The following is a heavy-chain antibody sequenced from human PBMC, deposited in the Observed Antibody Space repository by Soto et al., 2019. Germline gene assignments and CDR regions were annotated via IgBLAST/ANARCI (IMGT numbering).Heavy chain of an antibody. CDR1: GFSLSTSGVG. Sequence: QITLKESGPTLVKPTQTLTLTCTFSGFSLSTSGVGVGWIRQPPGKALEWLALIYWDDDKRYSPSLKSRLTITKDTSTNQVVLTMTNMDPVDTATYYCAHRVGWYSSRDWFDPWGQGTLVTVSS. D-gene: IGHD6-19*01. CDR2: IYWDDDK. J-gene: IGHJ5*02. CDR3: AHRVGWYSSRDWFDP. V-gene: IGHV2-5*02.